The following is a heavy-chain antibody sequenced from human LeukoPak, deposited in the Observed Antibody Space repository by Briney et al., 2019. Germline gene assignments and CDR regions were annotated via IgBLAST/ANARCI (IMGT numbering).Heavy chain of an antibody. CDR2: ISGSGGST. V-gene: IGHV3-23*01. J-gene: IGHJ4*02. Sequence: GGSLRLSCAASGFTFSNHAMTWVRQAPGKRLEWVSGISGSGGSTFYADSVKGRFTISRDNSKNTLYLQMNSLRADDTAVYHCAKEEGAAAGHSAIDYWGQGTLVTVSS. D-gene: IGHD6-13*01. CDR1: GFTFSNHA. CDR3: AKEEGAAAGHSAIDY.